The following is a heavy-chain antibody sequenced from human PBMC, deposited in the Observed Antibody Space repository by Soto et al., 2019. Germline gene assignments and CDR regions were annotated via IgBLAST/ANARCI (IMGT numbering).Heavy chain of an antibody. J-gene: IGHJ4*02. CDR1: GFTFGNYG. CDR3: ARVAKCGVVIEYFDS. V-gene: IGHV3-23*01. D-gene: IGHD3-3*01. Sequence: GGSLRLSCATSGFTFGNYGMGWVRQAPGKGLYWVSGISSSSRRTYYTDSVRGRFTISRDTSKNTLSLQMKSVSAEDTAVYYCARVAKCGVVIEYFDSWGQGSLVTVSS. CDR2: ISSSSRRT.